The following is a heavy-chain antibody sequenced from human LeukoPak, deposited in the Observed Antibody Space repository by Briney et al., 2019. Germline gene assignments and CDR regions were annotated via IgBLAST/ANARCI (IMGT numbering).Heavy chain of an antibody. J-gene: IGHJ5*02. CDR2: IWYDGSTN. CDR3: ARDVSVDWFDP. D-gene: IGHD2/OR15-2a*01. V-gene: IGHV3-33*01. CDR1: GFTFSNYG. Sequence: PGGSLRLSCAASGFTFSNYGMPWVRQAPGKGLEWVAVIWYDGSTNEFADSVKGRFIVSRDNSKNTVYLQMSSLRAEDTAVYNCARDVSVDWFDPWGQEALVTVSS.